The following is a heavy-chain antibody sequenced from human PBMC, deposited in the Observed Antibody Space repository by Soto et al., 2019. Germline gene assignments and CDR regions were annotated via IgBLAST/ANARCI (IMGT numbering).Heavy chain of an antibody. CDR3: AKDLRGYSYGTFDY. D-gene: IGHD5-18*01. CDR2: IKMDASNK. CDR1: GFTFGSYW. V-gene: IGHV3-7*01. J-gene: IGHJ4*02. Sequence: PGGSLRLSCAASGFTFGSYWMSWVRQAPGKGLEWLATIKMDASNKYYADSVKGRFTISRDNSKNTLYLQMNSLRAEDTAVYYCAKDLRGYSYGTFDYWGQGTLVTVSS.